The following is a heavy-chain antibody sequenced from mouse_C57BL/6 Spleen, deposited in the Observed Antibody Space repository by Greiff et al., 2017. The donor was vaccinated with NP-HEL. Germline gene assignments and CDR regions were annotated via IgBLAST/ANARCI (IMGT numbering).Heavy chain of an antibody. CDR3: ARHDSSGYVGD. J-gene: IGHJ2*01. Sequence: DVMLVQSGGGLVKPGGSLKLSCAASGFTFSSYTMSWVRQTPEKRLEWVATISGGGGNTSYPDSVKGRFTISRDNAKNTLYLQMSSLRSEDTACYYCARHDSSGYVGDWGKGTTLTVSS. CDR2: ISGGGGNT. CDR1: GFTFSSYT. D-gene: IGHD3-2*02. V-gene: IGHV5-9*01.